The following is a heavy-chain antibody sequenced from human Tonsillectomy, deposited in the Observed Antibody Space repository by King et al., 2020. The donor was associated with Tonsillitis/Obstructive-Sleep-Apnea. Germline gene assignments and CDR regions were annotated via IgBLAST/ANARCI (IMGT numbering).Heavy chain of an antibody. CDR2: INHSRST. CDR3: AVGTKPTCFDY. CDR1: GGSFSGYY. V-gene: IGHV4-34*01. J-gene: IGHJ4*02. Sequence: VQLPQWGAGLLKPSETLSLHCAVSGGSFSGYYWSWIRQPPGKGLEWIGEINHSRSTNYNPSLKSRVTISVDTSKNQFSLKLSSVTAADTAVYYCAVGTKPTCFDYWGQGTLVTVSS. D-gene: IGHD2-8*01.